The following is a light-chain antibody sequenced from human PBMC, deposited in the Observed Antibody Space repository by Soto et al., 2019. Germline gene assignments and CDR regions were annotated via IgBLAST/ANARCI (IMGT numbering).Light chain of an antibody. CDR3: QQYGTSPRT. J-gene: IGKJ5*01. CDR2: GAS. CDR1: QSFNNN. V-gene: IGKV3-20*01. Sequence: ETLMTQSPATLSVSPGERATLSCRASQSFNNNLAWYQQKLGQAPRVLIYGASRRATGIPDRFSGSGSGTDFTLTITSLEPEDFAVYYCQQYGTSPRTFGQGTRLEI.